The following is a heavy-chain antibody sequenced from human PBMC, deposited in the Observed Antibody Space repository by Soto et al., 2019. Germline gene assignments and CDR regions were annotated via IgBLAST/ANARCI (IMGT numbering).Heavy chain of an antibody. J-gene: IGHJ5*02. D-gene: IGHD6-13*01. Sequence: SVKVSCKASGGTFSSYTISWVRQAPGQGLEWMGRIIPILGIANYAQKFQGRVTITADKSTSTAYMELSSLRSEDTAVYYCARDRSAFIAAAGPTKGYWFDPWGQGTLVTVSS. CDR1: GGTFSSYT. V-gene: IGHV1-69*04. CDR3: ARDRSAFIAAAGPTKGYWFDP. CDR2: IIPILGIA.